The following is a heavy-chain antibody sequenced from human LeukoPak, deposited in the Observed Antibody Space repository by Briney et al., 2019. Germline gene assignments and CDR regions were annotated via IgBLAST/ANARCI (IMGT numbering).Heavy chain of an antibody. Sequence: GGSLRLSCAASGFTFDDYGMHWVRQVPGKGLEWLSVISGDGVRADYADSVKGRFTVSRDNSKNSLYLQMNSLRTEDTALYYCAKEKYSSSFSDVDYWGQGTLDTVSS. CDR2: ISGDGVRA. D-gene: IGHD6-13*01. CDR3: AKEKYSSSFSDVDY. V-gene: IGHV3-43*02. CDR1: GFTFDDYG. J-gene: IGHJ4*02.